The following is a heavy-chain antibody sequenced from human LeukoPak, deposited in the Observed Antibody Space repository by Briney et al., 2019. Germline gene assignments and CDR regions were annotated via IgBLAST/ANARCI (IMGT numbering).Heavy chain of an antibody. CDR3: ARQLGTSVTTFAFDI. Sequence: GESLKISCQSSGHNFIYYWIAWVRQMPGRGLEWMGIIYPGDSDTRYSPSFQGQVTISADKSIRTAYLQWSSLKASDTAMYYCARQLGTSVTTFAFDIWGQGTMVTVSS. CDR1: GHNFIYYW. D-gene: IGHD4-17*01. V-gene: IGHV5-51*01. CDR2: IYPGDSDT. J-gene: IGHJ3*02.